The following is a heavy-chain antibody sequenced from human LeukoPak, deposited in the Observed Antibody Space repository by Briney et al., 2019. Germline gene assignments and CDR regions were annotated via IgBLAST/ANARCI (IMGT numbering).Heavy chain of an antibody. Sequence: SETLSLTCTISGGSISSISYYWGWVRQPPGKGLEWIGSIYYTGSSYYNPSLKSRVTMTTDTSTNTAYMELRTLRSDDTAVYYCARDFSKARVDCFDPWGQGTLVTVSS. CDR1: GGSISSISYY. J-gene: IGHJ5*02. V-gene: IGHV4-39*02. CDR3: ARDFSKARVDCFDP. D-gene: IGHD3-3*02. CDR2: IYYTGSS.